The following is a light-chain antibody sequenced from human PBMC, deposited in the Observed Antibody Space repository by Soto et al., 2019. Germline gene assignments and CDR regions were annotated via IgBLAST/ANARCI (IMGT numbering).Light chain of an antibody. Sequence: DIQMTQSPSTLSASVGDRVTITCRASQSLRVCLAWYQQRPGKAPKALIYDASTLASGVPSRFNGSGSGTEFTLTISSLQPDDFATYYCQQYITYSTFGQGTRLEIK. J-gene: IGKJ5*01. V-gene: IGKV1-5*01. CDR3: QQYITYST. CDR1: QSLRVC. CDR2: DAS.